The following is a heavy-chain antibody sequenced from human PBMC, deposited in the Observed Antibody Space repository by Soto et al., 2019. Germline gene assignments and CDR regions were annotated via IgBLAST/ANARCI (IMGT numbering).Heavy chain of an antibody. D-gene: IGHD5-12*01. CDR1: GFTFSTNA. V-gene: IGHV3-23*01. Sequence: EVKLLESGGGLVQPGGSLRLSCAASGFTFSTNAMSWVRQAPGKGLEWVSAISGSGGSTYYADSVKGRFTISRDNSKNTLYLQMNSLRADDTAVYYCAKDLEVGYSGRDYWGQGTLVTVSS. J-gene: IGHJ4*02. CDR3: AKDLEVGYSGRDY. CDR2: ISGSGGST.